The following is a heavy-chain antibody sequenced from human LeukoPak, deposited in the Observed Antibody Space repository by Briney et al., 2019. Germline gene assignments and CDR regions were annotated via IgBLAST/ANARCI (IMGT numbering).Heavy chain of an antibody. Sequence: GRSLRLSCAASGFTFSSYGMHWVRQAPGKGLEWVAVISYDGSNKYYADSVKGRFTISRDNSKNTLYLQMNSLSAEDTAVYYCAKGALGMGATFFFDYWGQGTLVTVSS. CDR2: ISYDGSNK. J-gene: IGHJ4*02. D-gene: IGHD1-26*01. V-gene: IGHV3-30*18. CDR1: GFTFSSYG. CDR3: AKGALGMGATFFFDY.